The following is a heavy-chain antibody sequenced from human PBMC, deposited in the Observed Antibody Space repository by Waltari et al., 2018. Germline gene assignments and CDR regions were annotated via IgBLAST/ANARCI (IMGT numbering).Heavy chain of an antibody. V-gene: IGHV3-23*01. J-gene: IGHJ5*02. D-gene: IGHD3-22*01. Sequence: EVQLLESGGGLVQPGGSLRLSCAASGFTFSSYAMSWVRQAPGKGLEWVSAISGSGGSTYYADAVKGRFTISRDNSKNTLYLQMNSLRAEDTAVYYCAKDKVAIVVVTGVGWFDPWGQGTLVTVSS. CDR3: AKDKVAIVVVTGVGWFDP. CDR1: GFTFSSYA. CDR2: ISGSGGST.